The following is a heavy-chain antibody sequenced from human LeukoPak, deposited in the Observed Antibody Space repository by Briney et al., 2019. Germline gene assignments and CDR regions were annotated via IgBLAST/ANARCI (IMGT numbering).Heavy chain of an antibody. J-gene: IGHJ4*02. V-gene: IGHV3-30-3*01. Sequence: GRSLRLSCAASGFTFSNYAMHWVRQAPGKGLEWVAVISYDGSNEYYADSVKGRFTISRDNSKNTLYLQMNSLRAEDTAVYYCARAPQWLGSYFDYWGQGTLVTVSS. D-gene: IGHD6-19*01. CDR1: GFTFSNYA. CDR2: ISYDGSNE. CDR3: ARAPQWLGSYFDY.